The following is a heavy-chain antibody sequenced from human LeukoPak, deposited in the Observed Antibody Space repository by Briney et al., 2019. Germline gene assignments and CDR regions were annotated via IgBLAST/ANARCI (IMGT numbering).Heavy chain of an antibody. Sequence: QPGGSLRLSCAASGFTFSSYAMHWVRQAPGKGLEWVAVISYDGSNKYYADSVKGRFTISRDNSKNTLYLQMNSLRAEDTAVYYCARTHSSGSYSVSWGQGTLVTVSS. CDR3: ARTHSSGSYSVS. CDR1: GFTFSSYA. D-gene: IGHD6-19*01. V-gene: IGHV3-30*04. J-gene: IGHJ5*02. CDR2: ISYDGSNK.